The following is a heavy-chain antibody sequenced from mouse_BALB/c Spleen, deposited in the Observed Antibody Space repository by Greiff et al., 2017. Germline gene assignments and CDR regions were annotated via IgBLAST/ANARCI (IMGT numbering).Heavy chain of an antibody. CDR2: ISYDGSN. V-gene: IGHV3-6*02. J-gene: IGHJ3*01. CDR3: ARGSYYGPLAY. D-gene: IGHD1-2*01. CDR1: GYSITSGYY. Sequence: EVQLVESGPGLVKPSQSLSLTCSVTGYSITSGYYWNWIRQFPGNKLEWMGYISYDGSNNYNPSLKNRISITRDTSKNQFFLKLNSVTTEDTATYYCARGSYYGPLAYWGQGTLVTVSA.